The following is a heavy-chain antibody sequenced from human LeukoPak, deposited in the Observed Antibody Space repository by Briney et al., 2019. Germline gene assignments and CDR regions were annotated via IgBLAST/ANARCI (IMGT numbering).Heavy chain of an antibody. CDR2: ISSYNGNT. CDR3: ARISCSSSSCTYSGRRRVRGGSLDP. D-gene: IGHD2-2*01. CDR1: GYTFTTYG. V-gene: IGHV1-18*01. J-gene: IGHJ5*02. Sequence: ASVKVSCKASGYTFTTYGISWVRQAPGHGLEWMGWISSYNGNTSYAANVQGRITMTKDTSTSTAYLELRSLRSDDTAVYYCARISCSSSSCTYSGRRRVRGGSLDPWGQGTLVTVSS.